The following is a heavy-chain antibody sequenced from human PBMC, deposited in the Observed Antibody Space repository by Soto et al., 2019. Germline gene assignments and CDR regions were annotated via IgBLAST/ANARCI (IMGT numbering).Heavy chain of an antibody. CDR2: IYYSGST. V-gene: IGHV4-31*02. J-gene: IGHJ4*02. Sequence: TLYPTWTVPGSPITGGEYSWSWSRQHPGKGLEWIGYIYYSGSTYYNPSLKSRVTISVDTSKNQFSLKLSSVTAADIALYYCAKASATATFGFWGQGTLGTGSS. CDR3: AKASATATFGF. D-gene: IGHD6-25*01. CDR1: GSPITGGEYS.